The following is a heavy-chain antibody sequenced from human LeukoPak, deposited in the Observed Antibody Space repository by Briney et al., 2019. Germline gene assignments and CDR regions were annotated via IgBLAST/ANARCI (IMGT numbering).Heavy chain of an antibody. CDR1: GGSISSGSYY. CDR2: IYTSGST. Sequence: SQTLSLTCTVSGGSISSGSYYWSWLRQPAGTGLEWIGRIYTSGSTNYNPSLKSRVTISVDTSKNQFSLKLSSVTAADTAVYYCARQGWELLSGYYYYMDVWGKGTTVTISS. V-gene: IGHV4-61*02. D-gene: IGHD1-26*01. CDR3: ARQGWELLSGYYYYMDV. J-gene: IGHJ6*03.